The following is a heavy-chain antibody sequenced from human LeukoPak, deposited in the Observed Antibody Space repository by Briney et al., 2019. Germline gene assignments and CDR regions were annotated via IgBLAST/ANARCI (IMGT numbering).Heavy chain of an antibody. Sequence: PSETLSLTCTVSGGSISSSSYYWGWVRQPPGKGLEWIGSIYYSGSTYYNPSLKSRVTISVDTSKNQFSLKLSSVTAADTAVYYCARTTEAHSWRTRYYDYYMDVWGKGTTVTVSS. CDR3: ARTTEAHSWRTRYYDYYMDV. CDR2: IYYSGST. J-gene: IGHJ6*03. D-gene: IGHD6-13*01. V-gene: IGHV4-39*07. CDR1: GGSISSSSYY.